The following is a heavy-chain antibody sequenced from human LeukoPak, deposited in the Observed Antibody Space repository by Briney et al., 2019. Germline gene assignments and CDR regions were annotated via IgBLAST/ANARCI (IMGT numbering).Heavy chain of an antibody. V-gene: IGHV4-59*11. CDR3: ARATLVRGIISLLDP. CDR1: GGSISSHY. CDR2: IYYSGST. Sequence: PSETLSLTCTVSGGSISSHYWSWIRQPPGKGLEWIGYIYYSGSTNYNPSLKSRVTISVDTSKNQFSLKLSSVTAADTAVYYCARATLVRGIISLLDPWGRGTLVTVSS. J-gene: IGHJ5*02. D-gene: IGHD3-10*01.